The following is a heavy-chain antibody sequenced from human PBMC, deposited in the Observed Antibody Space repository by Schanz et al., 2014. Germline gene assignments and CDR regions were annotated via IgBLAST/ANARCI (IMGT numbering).Heavy chain of an antibody. CDR2: ISSGGGST. V-gene: IGHV3-23*01. D-gene: IGHD3-10*01. Sequence: EVHLLESGGGLVQPGGSLRLSCAASGFSFGTYAMSWVRQAPGKGLEWVSSISSGGGSTYYADSVKGRFTISRDNSKNTLYLQMNSLRAEDTAVYYCARPALWFGDNCFDPWGQGTLVTVSS. J-gene: IGHJ5*02. CDR3: ARPALWFGDNCFDP. CDR1: GFSFGTYA.